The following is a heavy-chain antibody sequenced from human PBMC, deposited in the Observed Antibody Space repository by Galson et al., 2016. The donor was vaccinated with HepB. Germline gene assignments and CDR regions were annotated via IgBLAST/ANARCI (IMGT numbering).Heavy chain of an antibody. Sequence: SVKVSCKASGYTFSSYVMHWVRQAPGQRLEWMGWINGGNGNTKYSQKFQGRVTITRDTSASTAYMELSSLRSEDTATYYCARVGRGCNGDKCPFDQWGQGSLVTISS. J-gene: IGHJ4*02. CDR3: ARVGRGCNGDKCPFDQ. CDR2: INGGNGNT. CDR1: GYTFSSYV. V-gene: IGHV1-3*01. D-gene: IGHD2-8*01.